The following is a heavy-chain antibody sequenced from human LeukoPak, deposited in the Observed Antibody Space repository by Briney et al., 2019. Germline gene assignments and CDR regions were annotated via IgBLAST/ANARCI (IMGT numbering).Heavy chain of an antibody. CDR1: GGSISSSSYY. V-gene: IGHV4-39*01. Sequence: SETLSLTCTVSGGSISSSSYYWGWIRQPPGKGLEWIGSIYYSGSTYYNPSLKSRVTISVDTSKNQFSLKLSSVTAADTAVYYCAKSPGIAAAGTYYWGQGTLVTVSS. CDR2: IYYSGST. D-gene: IGHD6-13*01. CDR3: AKSPGIAAAGTYY. J-gene: IGHJ4*02.